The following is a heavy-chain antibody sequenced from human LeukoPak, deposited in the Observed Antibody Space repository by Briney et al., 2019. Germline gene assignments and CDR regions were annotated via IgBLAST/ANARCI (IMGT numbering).Heavy chain of an antibody. J-gene: IGHJ6*03. CDR1: GFTFSSYW. CDR2: IKQDGSEK. Sequence: GGSLRLSCAASGFTFSSYWMSWVRQAPGKGLEWVANIKQDGSEKYYVDSVKGRFTISRDNAKNSLYLQMNSLRAEDTAVYYCAKGGCSSTSCYYYYYMDVWGKGTTVTVSS. V-gene: IGHV3-7*01. D-gene: IGHD2-2*01. CDR3: AKGGCSSTSCYYYYYMDV.